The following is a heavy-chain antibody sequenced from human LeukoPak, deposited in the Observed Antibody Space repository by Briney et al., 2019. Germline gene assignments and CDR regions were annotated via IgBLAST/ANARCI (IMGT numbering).Heavy chain of an antibody. Sequence: PGGSLRLSCAASGFTFSSYGMHWVRQAPGKGLEWVAVIWYDGSNKYYADSVKGRFTISRDNSKNTLYLQMNSLRAEDTAVYYCAKTGGYYDSSGYPLDFDCWGQGTLVTVSS. J-gene: IGHJ4*02. D-gene: IGHD3-22*01. CDR2: IWYDGSNK. CDR3: AKTGGYYDSSGYPLDFDC. CDR1: GFTFSSYG. V-gene: IGHV3-33*06.